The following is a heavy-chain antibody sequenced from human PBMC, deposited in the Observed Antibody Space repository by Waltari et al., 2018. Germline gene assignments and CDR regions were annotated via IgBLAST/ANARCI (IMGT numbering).Heavy chain of an antibody. CDR1: GGSISSHY. V-gene: IGHV4-59*11. CDR3: ARDPAAAAAFDAFDI. Sequence: QVQLQESGPGLVKPSETLSLTCTVSGGSISSHYWSWIRQPPGKGLEWIGYIYYSGSTNYNPSRKSRVTISVDTSKNQFSLKLSAVTAADTAVYYCARDPAAAAAFDAFDIWGQGTMVTVSS. CDR2: IYYSGST. J-gene: IGHJ3*02. D-gene: IGHD6-13*01.